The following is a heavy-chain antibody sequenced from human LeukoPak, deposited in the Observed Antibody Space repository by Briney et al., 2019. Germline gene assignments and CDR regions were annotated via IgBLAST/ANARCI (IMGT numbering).Heavy chain of an antibody. CDR1: RFTFSSYA. D-gene: IGHD6-19*01. CDR2: ISGSAVST. J-gene: IGHJ3*02. Sequence: GGSLRLSCAASRFTFSSYAMSWVRQAPGKGLEWVSGISGSAVSTYYADSVKGRFTISRDNSKNTLHLQLNSLRAEDTAVYYCENDRSSSWYDAFHRWGQGTLVTVSS. CDR3: ENDRSSSWYDAFHR. V-gene: IGHV3-23*01.